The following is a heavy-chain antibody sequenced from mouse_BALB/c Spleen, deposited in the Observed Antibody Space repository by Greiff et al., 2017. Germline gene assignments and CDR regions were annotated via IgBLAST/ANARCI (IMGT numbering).Heavy chain of an antibody. CDR1: GDSITSGY. Sequence: EVKPMESGPSLVKPSQTLSLTCSVTGDSITSGYWNWIRKFPGNKLEYMGYISYSGSTYYNPSLKSRISITRDTSKNQYYLQLNSVTTEDTATYYCASVYYGSRDWYFDVWGAGTTVTVSS. V-gene: IGHV3-8*02. J-gene: IGHJ1*01. CDR2: ISYSGST. D-gene: IGHD1-1*01. CDR3: ASVYYGSRDWYFDV.